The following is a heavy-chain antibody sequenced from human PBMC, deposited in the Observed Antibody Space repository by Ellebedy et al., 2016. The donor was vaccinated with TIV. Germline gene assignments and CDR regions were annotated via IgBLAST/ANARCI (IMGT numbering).Heavy chain of an antibody. CDR2: VYHSGHT. Sequence: MPSETLSLTCGVSGGSINRDNYWSWVRQSPGRGLEWIGEVYHSGHTNYNPSLRSRVSISVDKSTSQFSLRLRSMTAAATAVYYCARDWTRGGGYFASWFDPWGQGTPVTVSS. CDR3: ARDWTRGGGYFASWFDP. J-gene: IGHJ5*02. CDR1: GGSINRDNY. V-gene: IGHV4-4*02. D-gene: IGHD2/OR15-2a*01.